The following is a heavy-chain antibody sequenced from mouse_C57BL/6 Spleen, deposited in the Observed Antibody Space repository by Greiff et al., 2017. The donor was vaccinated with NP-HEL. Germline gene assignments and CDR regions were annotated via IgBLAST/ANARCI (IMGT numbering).Heavy chain of an antibody. Sequence: EVQLQQSGAELVRPGASVKLSCTASGFNIKDDYMHWVKQRLEQGLEWIGWIDPENGDTEYASKFQGKATITADTSSNTAYLQLSSLTSEDTAVYYWTIITTVVEAYWGQGTLVTVSA. CDR1: GFNIKDDY. CDR3: TIITTVVEAY. V-gene: IGHV14-4*01. D-gene: IGHD1-1*01. CDR2: IDPENGDT. J-gene: IGHJ3*01.